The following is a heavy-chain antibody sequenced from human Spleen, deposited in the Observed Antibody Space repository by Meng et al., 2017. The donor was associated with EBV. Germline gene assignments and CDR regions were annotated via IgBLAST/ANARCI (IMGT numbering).Heavy chain of an antibody. Sequence: QVKRVESGAKVKKPGSSVKVSCKTSGGIFNSDAISWVRQAPGQGLEWLGGLIPMFGAPNYAQRFQDRVTIIADASTSTHYMELSSLRFEDTALYYCASESGRGYTPNYWGQGTLVTVSS. J-gene: IGHJ4*02. V-gene: IGHV1-69*01. CDR3: ASESGRGYTPNY. D-gene: IGHD3-10*01. CDR1: GGIFNSDA. CDR2: LIPMFGAP.